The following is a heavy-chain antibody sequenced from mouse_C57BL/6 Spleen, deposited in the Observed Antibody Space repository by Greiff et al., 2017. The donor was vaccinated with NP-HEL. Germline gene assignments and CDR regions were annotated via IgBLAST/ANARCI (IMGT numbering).Heavy chain of an antibody. CDR1: GYAFSSSW. CDR3: ARSEGDMWFAY. D-gene: IGHD3-3*01. V-gene: IGHV1-82*01. J-gene: IGHJ3*01. Sequence: QVQLQQSGPELVKPGASVKISCKASGYAFSSSWMNWVKQRPGKGLEWIGRIYPGDGDTNYNGKFKGKATLTADKSSSTAYMQLSSLTSEDSAVYFCARSEGDMWFAYWGQGTLVTVSA. CDR2: IYPGDGDT.